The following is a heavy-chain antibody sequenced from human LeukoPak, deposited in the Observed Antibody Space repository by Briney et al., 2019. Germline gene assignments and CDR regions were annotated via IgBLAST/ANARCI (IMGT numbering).Heavy chain of an antibody. J-gene: IGHJ6*03. CDR2: INPNSGGT. V-gene: IGHV1-2*02. Sequence: ASVQVSCKASGYTFTGYYMHWVRQAPGQGLEWMGWINPNSGGTNYAQKFQGRVTMTRDTSISTAYMELSRLRSDDTAVYYCARLITDYYYMDVWGKGTTVTVSS. D-gene: IGHD1-14*01. CDR3: ARLITDYYYMDV. CDR1: GYTFTGYY.